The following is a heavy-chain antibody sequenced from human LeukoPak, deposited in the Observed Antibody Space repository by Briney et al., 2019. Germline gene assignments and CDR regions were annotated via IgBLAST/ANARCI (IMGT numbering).Heavy chain of an antibody. CDR2: IIPIFGTA. J-gene: IGHJ6*04. CDR1: GGTFSSYA. Sequence: SVKVSCKASGGTFSSYAISRVRQAPGQGLEWMGGIIPIFGTANYAQKFQGRVTITADESTSTAYMELSSLRSEDTAVYYCARSHIVVVPAAISYYYYYGMDVWGKGTTVTVSS. D-gene: IGHD2-2*01. CDR3: ARSHIVVVPAAISYYYYYGMDV. V-gene: IGHV1-69*13.